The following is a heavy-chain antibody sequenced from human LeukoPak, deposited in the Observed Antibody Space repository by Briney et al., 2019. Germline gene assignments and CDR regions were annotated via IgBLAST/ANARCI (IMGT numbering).Heavy chain of an antibody. Sequence: GESLKISCKGSGYSCTSYWICWVLQMPGKGLEWMGIIYPCDSYTRYSPSFQGQVTISADKSISTASLQWSSLKASDTAMYYCARSPIDYYYYMDVWGKGTTVTVSS. CDR1: GYSCTSYW. V-gene: IGHV5-51*01. J-gene: IGHJ6*03. CDR2: IYPCDSYT. CDR3: ARSPIDYYYYMDV.